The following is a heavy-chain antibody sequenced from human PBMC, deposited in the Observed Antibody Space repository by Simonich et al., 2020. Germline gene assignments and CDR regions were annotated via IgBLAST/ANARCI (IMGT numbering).Heavy chain of an antibody. CDR1: GFTFSSYW. J-gene: IGHJ4*02. V-gene: IGHV3-7*01. CDR2: KKQEGSEK. D-gene: IGHD3-9*01. CDR3: ARFRGRYFDWLFDY. Sequence: EVQLVESGGGLVQPGGSLRLSCAASGFTFSSYWMSWVRQAPGEVRGGVANKKQEGSEKNYVDSVNGRFTISSDNAKNSLYLQMNSLRAEDTAVYYCARFRGRYFDWLFDYWGQGTLVTVSS.